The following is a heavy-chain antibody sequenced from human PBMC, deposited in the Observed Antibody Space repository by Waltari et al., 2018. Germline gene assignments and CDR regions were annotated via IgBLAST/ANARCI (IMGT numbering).Heavy chain of an antibody. CDR1: GLAVRNDY. Sequence: LVESGVRVVQPGGSLNLLCVAAGLAVRNDYLRWLRHAPGKGLEWVSIIYSSGTTYYADSVKGRFTISRDNSKNTVYLQVNSLRAEDTAVDYCARDWLGPGGVPDVWGKGTTVTVSS. CDR2: IYSSGTT. D-gene: IGHD3-16*01. V-gene: IGHV3-53*01. CDR3: ARDWLGPGGVPDV. J-gene: IGHJ6*04.